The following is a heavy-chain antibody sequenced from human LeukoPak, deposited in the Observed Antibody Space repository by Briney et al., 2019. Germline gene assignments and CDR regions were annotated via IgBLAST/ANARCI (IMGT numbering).Heavy chain of an antibody. J-gene: IGHJ6*02. CDR3: ARVLGATPLYYYGMDV. D-gene: IGHD1-26*01. Sequence: PSETLSLTCTVSGGSISSSSYYWGWIRQPPGKGLEWIGSIYYSGSTYYNPSLKSRVTISVDTSKNQFSLKLSSVTAADTAVYYCARVLGATPLYYYGMDVWGQGTTVTVSS. V-gene: IGHV4-39*07. CDR2: IYYSGST. CDR1: GGSISSSSYY.